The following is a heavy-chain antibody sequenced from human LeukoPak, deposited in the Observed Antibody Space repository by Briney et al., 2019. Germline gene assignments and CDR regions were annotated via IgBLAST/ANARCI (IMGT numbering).Heavy chain of an antibody. CDR1: GGSISSYY. J-gene: IGHJ4*02. D-gene: IGHD2-15*01. CDR2: IYYSGST. CDR3: AIDGCSGGTCSPYN. Sequence: SETLSLTCTVSGGSISSYYWSWIRQPPGKGLEWIGYIYYSGSTNYNPSLKSRVTISVDTSKNQFSLKLSSVTAADTAVYYCAIDGCSGGTCSPYNWGQGTLVTVSS. V-gene: IGHV4-59*12.